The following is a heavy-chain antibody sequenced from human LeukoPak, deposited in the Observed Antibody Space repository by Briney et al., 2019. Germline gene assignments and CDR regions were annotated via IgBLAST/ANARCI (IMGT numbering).Heavy chain of an antibody. CDR1: GFTFRSYW. CDR2: INIDGSSG. CDR3: VRGQATAWGLDY. Sequence: GGSLRLSCAASGFTFRSYWMHWVRQAPGKGLVWVSRINIDGSSGSYADSVEGRFTISRDNAKNTVYLQMNSLRAEDTALYYCVRGQATAWGLDYWGQGTLVTVSS. J-gene: IGHJ4*02. D-gene: IGHD6-13*01. V-gene: IGHV3-74*01.